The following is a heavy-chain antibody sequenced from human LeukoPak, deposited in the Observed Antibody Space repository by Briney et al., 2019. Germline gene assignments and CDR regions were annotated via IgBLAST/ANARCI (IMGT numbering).Heavy chain of an antibody. CDR1: GGTFSSYA. J-gene: IGHJ4*02. V-gene: IGHV1-69*05. Sequence: SVKVSCKASGGTFSSYAISWVRQAPGQGLEWMGGIIPIFGTANYAQKFQGRVTITTDESTSTAYMELSSLRSEDTAVYYCARGAGREYSGSYYFAYWGQGTLVTVSS. D-gene: IGHD1-26*01. CDR3: ARGAGREYSGSYYFAY. CDR2: IIPIFGTA.